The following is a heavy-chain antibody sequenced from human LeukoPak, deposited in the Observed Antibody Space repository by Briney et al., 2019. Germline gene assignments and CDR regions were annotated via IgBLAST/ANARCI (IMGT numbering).Heavy chain of an antibody. D-gene: IGHD2-15*01. J-gene: IGHJ4*02. V-gene: IGHV3-23*01. CDR3: AKTGVGYCTGGSCSAADY. CDR2: ISGSGGST. Sequence: GGSLRLSCEASGFTFSSYAMSWVRQAPGKGLEWVSAISGSGGSTNYADSVKGRFTISRDNSKNTLYLQMNSLRAEDTAVFYCAKTGVGYCTGGSCSAADYWGQGTLVTVSS. CDR1: GFTFSSYA.